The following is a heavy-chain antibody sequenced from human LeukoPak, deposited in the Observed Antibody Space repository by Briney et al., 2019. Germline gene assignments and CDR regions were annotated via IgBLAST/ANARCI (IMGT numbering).Heavy chain of an antibody. V-gene: IGHV3-73*01. D-gene: IGHD2-15*01. CDR2: IRSKANSYAT. CDR1: GFTFSGSP. Sequence: GGSLRLSCAASGFTFSGSPMHWVRQASGKGLEWLGRIRSKANSYATVYAASVKGRFTISRDDSKTTAYLQVNSLKIEDTAVYYCTTGYRDDPWGQGTLVTVSS. J-gene: IGHJ5*02. CDR3: TTGYRDDP.